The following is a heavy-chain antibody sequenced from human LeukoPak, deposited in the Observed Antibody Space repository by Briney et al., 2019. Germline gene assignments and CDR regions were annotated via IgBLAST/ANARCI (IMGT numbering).Heavy chain of an antibody. V-gene: IGHV3-23*01. CDR1: GFTFSSYA. CDR3: AKDSGGYDFWSGYYRY. Sequence: PGGSLRLSCAASGFTFSSYAMSWVRQAPGKGLEWVSAISGSGGSTYYADSVKGRFTISRDNSKNTLYLQMNSLRAEDTAVYYCAKDSGGYDFWSGYYRYWGQGTLVTVSS. D-gene: IGHD3-3*01. J-gene: IGHJ4*02. CDR2: ISGSGGST.